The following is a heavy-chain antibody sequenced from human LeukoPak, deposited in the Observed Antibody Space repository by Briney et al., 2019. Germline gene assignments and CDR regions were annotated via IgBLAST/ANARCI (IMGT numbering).Heavy chain of an antibody. CDR3: ARDPNYSSGWYYFDY. Sequence: GASVKVSCKASGGTFSSYAISWVRQAPGQGLEWMGGIIPIFGTANYAQKFQGRVTITADESTSTAYMELSSLRSEDTAVYYCARDPNYSSGWYYFDYWGQGTLVTVSS. J-gene: IGHJ4*02. V-gene: IGHV1-69*13. CDR2: IIPIFGTA. CDR1: GGTFSSYA. D-gene: IGHD6-19*01.